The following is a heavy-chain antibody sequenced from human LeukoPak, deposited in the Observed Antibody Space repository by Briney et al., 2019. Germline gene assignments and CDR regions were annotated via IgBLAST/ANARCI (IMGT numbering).Heavy chain of an antibody. V-gene: IGHV1-69*13. J-gene: IGHJ3*02. D-gene: IGHD3-22*01. CDR3: ARITGYDSSGYYRRRLDAFDI. Sequence: SVKVSCKASVGTFSSYAISWVRQAPGQGLEWMGGIIPIFGTANYAQKFQGRVTITADESTSTAYMELSSLRSEDTAVYYCARITGYDSSGYYRRRLDAFDIWGQGAMVTVSS. CDR1: VGTFSSYA. CDR2: IIPIFGTA.